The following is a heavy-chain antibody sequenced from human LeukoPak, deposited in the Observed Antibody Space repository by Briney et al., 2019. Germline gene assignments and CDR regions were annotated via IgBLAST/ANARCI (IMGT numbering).Heavy chain of an antibody. Sequence: PGGSLRLSCAASGFTVSSNYMSWVRQAPGKGLEWVSVIYSGGSTYYADSVKGRFTISRDNSKNTLYLQMNSLRAEDTAVYYCARADYDSSGGYFDYWGQGTLVTVSS. J-gene: IGHJ4*02. V-gene: IGHV3-53*01. CDR3: ARADYDSSGGYFDY. CDR1: GFTVSSNY. D-gene: IGHD3-22*01. CDR2: IYSGGST.